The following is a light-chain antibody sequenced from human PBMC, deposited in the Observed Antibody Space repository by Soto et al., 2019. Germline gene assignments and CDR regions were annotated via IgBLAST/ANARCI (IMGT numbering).Light chain of an antibody. V-gene: IGKV3-20*01. CDR2: GAS. CDR3: QQYATSPT. J-gene: IGKJ1*01. Sequence: IVLTQSPGTLSLSPGERATLSCRASQSVNSRLAWYQHKPGQAPRLLIYGASTRATSFPDRFSGSGSGTDFTLTISRLEPEDFAVYYCQQYATSPTFGQGTKVDIK. CDR1: QSVNSR.